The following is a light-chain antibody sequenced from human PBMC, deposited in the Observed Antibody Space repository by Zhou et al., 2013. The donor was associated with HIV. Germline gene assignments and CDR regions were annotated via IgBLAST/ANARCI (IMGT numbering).Light chain of an antibody. V-gene: IGKV3-20*01. CDR2: GTS. Sequence: EIVLTQSPGTLSLSPGERATLSCRASQSVSSSYLAWYQQKPGQAPRLLIYGTSSRATGIPDRFSGSGSGTNFTLTISRLEPEDSVVYYCQQYNTSPWTFGQGTKVEIK. CDR3: QQYNTSPWT. CDR1: QSVSSSY. J-gene: IGKJ1*01.